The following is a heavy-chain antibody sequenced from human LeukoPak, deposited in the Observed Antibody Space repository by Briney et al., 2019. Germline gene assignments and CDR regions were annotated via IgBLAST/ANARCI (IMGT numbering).Heavy chain of an antibody. CDR2: IYYSGST. CDR1: GGSISSSSYY. CDR3: ARDAHFNYYGSGSYYRNWFDP. J-gene: IGHJ5*02. D-gene: IGHD3-10*01. V-gene: IGHV4-39*01. Sequence: SETLSLTCTVSGGSISSSSYYWGWIRQPPGKGLEWIGSIYYSGSTYYNPSLKSRVTISVDTSKNQFSLKLSSATAADTAVYYCARDAHFNYYGSGSYYRNWFDPWGQGTLVTVSS.